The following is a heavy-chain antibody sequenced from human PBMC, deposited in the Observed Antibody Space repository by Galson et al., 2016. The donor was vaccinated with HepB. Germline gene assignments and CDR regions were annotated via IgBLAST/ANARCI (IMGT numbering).Heavy chain of an antibody. Sequence: SVKVSCKASGHTFSTYYIHWVRQAPGQGLEWMGIVNPRSGGTLYSQTFQARVTMTGDASTSTVYMEVSSLRLEDTAVYYCAREPEISGNHGDAFDIWGQGTMVSVSS. CDR3: AREPEISGNHGDAFDI. V-gene: IGHV1-46*01. D-gene: IGHD1-26*01. CDR2: VNPRSGGT. J-gene: IGHJ3*02. CDR1: GHTFSTYY.